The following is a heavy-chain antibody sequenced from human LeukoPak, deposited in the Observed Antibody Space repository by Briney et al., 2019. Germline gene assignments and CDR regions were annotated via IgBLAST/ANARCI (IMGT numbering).Heavy chain of an antibody. CDR1: GFTFSSYG. V-gene: IGHV3-30*03. CDR3: ARVRSYSSSSYSDY. CDR2: ISYDGSNK. Sequence: GGSLRLSCAASGFTFSSYGMHWVRQAPGKGLEWVSLISYDGSNKYYADSVKGRFTISRDNSKNTLYLQTNSLRAEDTAVYYCARVRSYSSSSYSDYWGQGTLVTVSS. J-gene: IGHJ4*02. D-gene: IGHD6-6*01.